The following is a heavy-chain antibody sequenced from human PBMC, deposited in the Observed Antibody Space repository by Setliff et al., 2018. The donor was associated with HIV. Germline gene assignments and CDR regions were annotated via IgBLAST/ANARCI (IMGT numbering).Heavy chain of an antibody. CDR1: GNIFTPYA. D-gene: IGHD1-26*01. CDR2: IIVASGTT. CDR3: ARDSEWGSYIFWTFDI. V-gene: IGHV1-3*01. J-gene: IGHJ3*02. Sequence: GASVKVSCKASGNIFTPYAIHWVRQAPGQSLEWMGWIIVASGTTQYSQTFQGRATFSGDTSANTAYMELRSLRSEDTAVYYCARDSEWGSYIFWTFDIWGQGTMVTVSS.